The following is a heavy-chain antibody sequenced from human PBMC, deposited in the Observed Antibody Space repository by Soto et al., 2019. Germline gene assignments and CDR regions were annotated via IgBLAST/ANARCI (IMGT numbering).Heavy chain of an antibody. J-gene: IGHJ6*02. CDR2: INHSGST. D-gene: IGHD3-10*01. V-gene: IGHV4-34*01. CDR1: GGSFSGYY. Sequence: PSETLSLTCPVYGGSFSGYYWSWIRQPPGKGLEWIGEINHSGSTNYNPSLKSRVTISVDTSKNQFSLKLSSVTAADTAVYYCARIRSGSYGYYYYYYGMDVWGQGTTVTVSS. CDR3: ARIRSGSYGYYYYYYGMDV.